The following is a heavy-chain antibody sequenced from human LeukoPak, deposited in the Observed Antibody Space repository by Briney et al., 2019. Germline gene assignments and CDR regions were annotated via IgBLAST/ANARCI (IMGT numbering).Heavy chain of an antibody. Sequence: SETLSLTCTVSGGSISTYYWGWVRQPAGRGLEWIGRIYTTGKTDYNPSLKSRLTMSVDTSKRQFSLNLRSVTAADTAIYYCARHGYTASHYFLDFWSQGTLVTVSS. J-gene: IGHJ4*02. V-gene: IGHV4-4*07. D-gene: IGHD3-16*01. CDR1: GGSISTYY. CDR2: IYTTGKT. CDR3: ARHGYTASHYFLDF.